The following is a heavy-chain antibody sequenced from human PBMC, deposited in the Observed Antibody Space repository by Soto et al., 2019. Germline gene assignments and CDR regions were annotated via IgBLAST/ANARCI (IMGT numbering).Heavy chain of an antibody. Sequence: TLSLTCTVSGGSVNTGTSYWTWIRQPPGRGMEWIGYIYFTGGTKYNPSLKSRVTMSLDTSSNQFSLRLSAVTTADTAVYFCARLTSSRWFDPWGQGTLVTVSS. CDR1: GGSVNTGTSY. CDR3: ARLTSSRWFDP. D-gene: IGHD2-2*01. V-gene: IGHV4-61*01. J-gene: IGHJ5*02. CDR2: IYFTGGT.